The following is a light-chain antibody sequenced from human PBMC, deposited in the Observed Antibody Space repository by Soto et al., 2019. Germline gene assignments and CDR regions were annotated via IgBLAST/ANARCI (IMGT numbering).Light chain of an antibody. Sequence: EVVLTQSPATLSVSPGDRATLSCRASQYIGSAVAWYHQRSGQAPRLLIYDASNRATGIPARFSGSGSGTDFALTISSLEPEDVAVYYCQQYYSTPRTFGQGTKVDIK. V-gene: IGKV3-11*01. CDR2: DAS. CDR3: QQYYSTPRT. CDR1: QYIGSA. J-gene: IGKJ1*01.